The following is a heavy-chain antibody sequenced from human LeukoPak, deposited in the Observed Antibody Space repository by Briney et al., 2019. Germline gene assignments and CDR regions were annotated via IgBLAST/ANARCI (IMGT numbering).Heavy chain of an antibody. CDR2: IASDGSST. Sequence: GGSLRLSCAASGFTFSSYWMNWVRQAPGKGLVWVSRIASDGSSTTYADSVKGRFSISRDNAKNTLYLQMNSLRVEDTAVYYCARARLGYSYGYGVYWGQGTLVTVSS. J-gene: IGHJ4*02. CDR1: GFTFSSYW. CDR3: ARARLGYSYGYGVY. V-gene: IGHV3-74*01. D-gene: IGHD5-18*01.